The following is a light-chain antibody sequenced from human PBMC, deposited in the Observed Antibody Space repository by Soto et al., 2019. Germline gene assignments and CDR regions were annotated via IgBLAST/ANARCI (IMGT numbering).Light chain of an antibody. Sequence: DIVLTQSPATVSVSPGERATLSCRASQSVSSNLAWYQHKVGQAPRLLIYGASTRVTGVPPRFSGSGSGTDFTLTISYFKSEDFGVYDCQQYNDRLPPVTLGGGTKVEL. CDR2: GAS. V-gene: IGKV3-15*01. CDR3: QQYNDRLPPVT. J-gene: IGKJ4*01. CDR1: QSVSSN.